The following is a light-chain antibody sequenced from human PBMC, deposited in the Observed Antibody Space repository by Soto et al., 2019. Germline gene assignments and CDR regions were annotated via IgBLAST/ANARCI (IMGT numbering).Light chain of an antibody. CDR3: QQYGVSPMYT. CDR2: NAF. Sequence: EIVLTQSPGTLSLSPGERATLSCRASQSVRDSRLAWYQQKPGQGPRLLIYNAFSRVTGIPDRFSGSGSGTDFTLTIIRLEPEDFAVYYCQQYGVSPMYTFGHGTKLEVK. CDR1: QSVRDSR. J-gene: IGKJ2*01. V-gene: IGKV3-20*01.